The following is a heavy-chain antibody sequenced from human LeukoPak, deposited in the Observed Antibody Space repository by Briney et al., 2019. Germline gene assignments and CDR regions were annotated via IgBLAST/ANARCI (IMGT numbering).Heavy chain of an antibody. CDR3: AKDLILAGYQPFDY. V-gene: IGHV3-23*01. Sequence: GGSLRLSCAASGFSFGSHAMSWVRQAPGRGLEGVSDIRSNGVTTNYADSVKGRFTISRDSSKNTLYLQMNSLRADDTAVYYCAKDLILAGYQPFDYWGQGTLVTVSS. J-gene: IGHJ4*02. CDR2: IRSNGVTT. D-gene: IGHD3-9*01. CDR1: GFSFGSHA.